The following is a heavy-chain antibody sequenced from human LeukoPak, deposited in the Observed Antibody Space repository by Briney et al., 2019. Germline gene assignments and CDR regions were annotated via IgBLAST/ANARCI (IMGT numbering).Heavy chain of an antibody. D-gene: IGHD6-13*01. Sequence: GGSLRLSCAASGFTFNSYGMHWVRQAPGKGLEWVAVIWYDGSNKYYADSVKGRFTISRDNSENTLYLQMDSLRAEDTAVYYCARIGAGSSRDYWGQGTLVTVSS. J-gene: IGHJ4*02. V-gene: IGHV3-33*01. CDR2: IWYDGSNK. CDR3: ARIGAGSSRDY. CDR1: GFTFNSYG.